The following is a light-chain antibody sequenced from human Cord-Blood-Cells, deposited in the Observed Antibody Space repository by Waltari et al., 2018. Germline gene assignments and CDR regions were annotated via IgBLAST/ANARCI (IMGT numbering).Light chain of an antibody. CDR1: QDISNY. J-gene: IGKJ4*01. V-gene: IGKV1-33*01. CDR3: QQYDNLPLT. CDR2: DAS. Sequence: DIRMTQSPSSLSASVGDRVTITCQASQDISNYLNWYQQKPGKAPKLLIYDASNLETGVPSRFSGSGSGTDFTFTISSLQPEDTATYDCQQYDNLPLTFGGGTKVEIK.